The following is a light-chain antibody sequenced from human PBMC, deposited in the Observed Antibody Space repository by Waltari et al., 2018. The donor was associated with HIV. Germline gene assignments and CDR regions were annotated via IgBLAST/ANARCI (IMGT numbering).Light chain of an antibody. Sequence: QAVLTQPPSAPGTPGQRITISCSGSSSNIGSDAVNWYQQLPGTAPKLLIYNNNQRPSGFPDRFSASKSGTAASLAISGLQSEDEADYYCATWDHRLNGWVFGGGTKLTVL. CDR2: NNN. CDR1: SSNIGSDA. CDR3: ATWDHRLNGWV. J-gene: IGLJ3*02. V-gene: IGLV1-44*01.